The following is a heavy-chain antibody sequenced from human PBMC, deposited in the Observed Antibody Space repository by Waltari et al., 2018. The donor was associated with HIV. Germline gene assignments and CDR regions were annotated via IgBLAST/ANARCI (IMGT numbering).Heavy chain of an antibody. CDR1: GFNFRNFA. V-gene: IGHV3-23*01. Sequence: EVQLLESGGGLVQPGGSLRLSCAASGFNFRNFAMSWVRHAPGKGPEGVSALSVVGSTAAYDDSGKGRFTISRDFSNNTLFLQMNNLRAEDTAVYFCAKSMRDLRPSAFDVWGQGTMVAISS. D-gene: IGHD2-8*01. CDR2: LSVVGSTA. J-gene: IGHJ3*01. CDR3: AKSMRDLRPSAFDV.